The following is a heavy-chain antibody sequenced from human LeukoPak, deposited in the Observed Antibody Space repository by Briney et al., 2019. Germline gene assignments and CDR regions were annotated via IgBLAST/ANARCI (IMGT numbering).Heavy chain of an antibody. D-gene: IGHD1-26*01. CDR1: GFTFSSYG. Sequence: SGGSLRLSCAASGFTFSSYGMHWVRQAPGKGLEWVAVISYDGSNKYYADSVKGRFTISRDNSKNTLYLQMNSLRAEDTAVYYCAKDPRYSGSSDFDYWGQGTLVTVSS. CDR2: ISYDGSNK. CDR3: AKDPRYSGSSDFDY. V-gene: IGHV3-30*18. J-gene: IGHJ4*02.